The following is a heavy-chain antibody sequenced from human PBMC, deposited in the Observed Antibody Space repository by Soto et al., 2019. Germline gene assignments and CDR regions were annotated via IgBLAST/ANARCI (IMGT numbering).Heavy chain of an antibody. Sequence: QVQLVQSGAEVKEPGASVKVSCKASGYTFTTYAISWVRQRPGQGLEWMGWISPYNGNTHYAQKLQGRVTMTTDTSTSTAYMELRSLSSGDTAVYYCTGDRNEVWAGHIRDPWGQGTLVTVSS. J-gene: IGHJ5*02. D-gene: IGHD6-19*01. CDR3: TGDRNEVWAGHIRDP. CDR2: ISPYNGNT. CDR1: GYTFTTYA. V-gene: IGHV1-18*04.